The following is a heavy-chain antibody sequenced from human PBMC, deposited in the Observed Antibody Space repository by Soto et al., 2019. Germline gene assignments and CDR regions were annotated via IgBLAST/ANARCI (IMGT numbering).Heavy chain of an antibody. V-gene: IGHV4-4*07. CDR2: IYNGGNT. Sequence: ETLSLTGPVSGGSISSYYWSWIRQSAGKGLEWIGRIYNGGNTQYNPSLKSRVTMSADTSKNQFSLRLNSVTAADTAVYYCARDGSESYGLDVWGQGTTVTVSS. D-gene: IGHD3-10*01. CDR1: GGSISSYY. J-gene: IGHJ6*02. CDR3: ARDGSESYGLDV.